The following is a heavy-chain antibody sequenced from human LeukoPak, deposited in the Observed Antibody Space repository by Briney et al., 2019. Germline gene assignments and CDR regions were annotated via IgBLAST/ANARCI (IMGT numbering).Heavy chain of an antibody. D-gene: IGHD2-2*03. CDR3: ARDFSFLGLRD. Sequence: ASVKVSCKASGYTFTGYYMHWVRQAPGQGLEWMGWINPSGGSTSYAQKFQGRVTMTRDMSTSTVYMELSSLRSEDTAVYYCARDFSFLGLRDWGQGTLVTVSS. CDR1: GYTFTGYY. J-gene: IGHJ4*02. V-gene: IGHV1-46*01. CDR2: INPSGGST.